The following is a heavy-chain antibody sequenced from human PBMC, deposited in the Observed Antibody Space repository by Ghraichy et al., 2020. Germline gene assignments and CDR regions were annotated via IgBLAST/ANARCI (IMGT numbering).Heavy chain of an antibody. CDR1: GFTVSSNY. CDR2: IYSGGST. V-gene: IGHV3-66*02. CDR3: ARDDYSNLMGFDY. J-gene: IGHJ4*02. Sequence: GSLRLSCAASGFTVSSNYMSWVRQAPGKGLEWVSVIYSGGSTYYADSVKGRFTISRDNSKNTLYLQMNSLRAEDTAVYYCARDDYSNLMGFDYWGQGTLVTVSS. D-gene: IGHD4-11*01.